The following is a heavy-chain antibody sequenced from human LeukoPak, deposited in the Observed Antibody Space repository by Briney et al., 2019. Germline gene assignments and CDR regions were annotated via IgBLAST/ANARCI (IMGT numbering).Heavy chain of an antibody. CDR2: IYYSGST. CDR3: ASTIGYYYYGMDV. Sequence: SETLSLTCTVSGGSISSYYRSWIRQPPGKGLERIGYIYYSGSTNYNPSLKSRVTTSVDTSKNQFSLKLSSVTAADTAVYYCASTIGYYYYGMDVWGQGTTVTVSS. J-gene: IGHJ6*02. D-gene: IGHD2/OR15-2a*01. V-gene: IGHV4-59*01. CDR1: GGSISSYY.